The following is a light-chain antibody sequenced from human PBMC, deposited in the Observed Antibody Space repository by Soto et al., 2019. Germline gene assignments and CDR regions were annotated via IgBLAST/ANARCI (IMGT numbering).Light chain of an antibody. Sequence: IQLTQSPSSLSASVGDRVTITCRASQGIGSALAWYQQKPGKAPKLMIYEASTLQSGVPSRFSGSGSGTEFTLTISGLLPEDFATYHCQQLNTLPFTFGQGTRLEIK. CDR1: QGIGSA. J-gene: IGKJ5*01. V-gene: IGKV1-9*01. CDR3: QQLNTLPFT. CDR2: EAS.